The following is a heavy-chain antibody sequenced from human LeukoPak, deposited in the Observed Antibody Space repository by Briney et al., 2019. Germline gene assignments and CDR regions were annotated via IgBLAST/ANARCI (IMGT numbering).Heavy chain of an antibody. V-gene: IGHV3-11*01. CDR2: ISSSGSTI. CDR1: GFTFSDYY. CDR3: AKGFGELLSANFDY. D-gene: IGHD3-10*01. J-gene: IGHJ4*02. Sequence: SCNAPGFTFSDYYMSWIRQAPGKGLEWVLYISSSGSTIYYADSVKGRFTISRDNAKNSLYLQMNSLRAEDTAVYYCAKGFGELLSANFDYWGQGTLVTVSS.